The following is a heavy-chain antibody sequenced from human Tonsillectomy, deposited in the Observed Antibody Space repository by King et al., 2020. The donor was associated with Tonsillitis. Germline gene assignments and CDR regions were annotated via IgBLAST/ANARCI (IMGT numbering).Heavy chain of an antibody. J-gene: IGHJ3*02. CDR2: ISSSVSTL. D-gene: IGHD3-22*01. CDR3: AREGIDYYDSSGYYRVDAFDI. V-gene: IGHV3-48*03. CDR1: GFTFSSYE. Sequence: EVQLVQSGGGLVQPGGSLRLSCAASGFTFSSYEMNWVRQAPGKGLEWVSYISSSVSTLYYPDLVKGGLTISRYNAKNSLYLQINSLRAEDTAVYYCAREGIDYYDSSGYYRVDAFDIWGQGTMVTVSS.